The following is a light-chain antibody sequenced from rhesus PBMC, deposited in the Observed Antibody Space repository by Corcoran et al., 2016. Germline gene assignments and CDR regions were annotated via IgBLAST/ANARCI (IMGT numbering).Light chain of an antibody. CDR1: QGISSY. J-gene: IGKJ2*01. CDR2: AAS. CDR3: QQHHSFPPS. Sequence: DIQMTQSPSSLSVSVGDRVTITCRASQGISSYLAWYQQKPGKPPKLLISAASTLQSGVPSRFSGSGSGTEFTLTISSLQPEDFATYSCQQHHSFPPSFGQGTKVEIK. V-gene: IGKV1-25*02.